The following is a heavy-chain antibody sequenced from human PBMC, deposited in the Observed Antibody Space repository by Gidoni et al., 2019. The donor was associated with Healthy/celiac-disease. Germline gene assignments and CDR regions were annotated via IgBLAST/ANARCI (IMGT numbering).Heavy chain of an antibody. Sequence: EVQMLESGGGLVQPGWSLRLSCAASGFTFSSYAMSWVRQAPGKGLECVSAISCSGGSTYYADSVKGRFTISRDNSKNTLYLQMNSLRAEDTAVYYCAKNWKQLLAYFDYWGQGTLVTVSS. CDR1: GFTFSSYA. CDR2: ISCSGGST. J-gene: IGHJ4*02. V-gene: IGHV3-23*01. CDR3: AKNWKQLLAYFDY. D-gene: IGHD6-19*01.